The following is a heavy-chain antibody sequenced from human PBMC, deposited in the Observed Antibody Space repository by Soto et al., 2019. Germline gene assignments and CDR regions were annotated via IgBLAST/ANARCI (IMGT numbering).Heavy chain of an antibody. J-gene: IGHJ4*02. Sequence: QVQLQESGPGLVKPSQTLSLTCTVSGGSISSGGYYWSWIRQHPGKGLEWIGYIYYSGSTYYNPALKSRVTISVDTSKNQFSLKLSSVTAADTAVYYCARGSVVAATLFDYWGQGTLVTVSS. CDR3: ARGSVVAATLFDY. D-gene: IGHD2-15*01. CDR2: IYYSGST. V-gene: IGHV4-31*03. CDR1: GGSISSGGYY.